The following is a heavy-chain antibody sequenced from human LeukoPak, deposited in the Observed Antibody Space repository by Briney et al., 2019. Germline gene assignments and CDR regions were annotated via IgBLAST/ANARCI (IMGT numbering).Heavy chain of an antibody. V-gene: IGHV3-53*01. CDR2: IYSGGST. D-gene: IGHD2-15*01. CDR1: GFTVSSNY. J-gene: IGHJ4*02. CDR3: ARDPFRSSGGPNDY. Sequence: GGSLRLSCAASGFTVSSNYMSWVRQALGKGLEWVSVIYSGGSTYYADSVKGRFTISRDNSKNTLYLQMNSLRAEDTAVYYCARDPFRSSGGPNDYWGQGTLVTVSS.